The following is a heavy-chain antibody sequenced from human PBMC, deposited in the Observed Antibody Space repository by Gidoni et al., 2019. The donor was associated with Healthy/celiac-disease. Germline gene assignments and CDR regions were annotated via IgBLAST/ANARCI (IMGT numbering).Heavy chain of an antibody. J-gene: IGHJ4*02. CDR1: AFTFDDSG. CDR3: ARVGTTVTTFDY. V-gene: IGHV3-20*04. D-gene: IGHD4-17*01. Sequence: EVQLVESGGGVVRPGGSLTLSCAASAFTFDDSGMSWVRQAPGKGLEWVSGINWKGGSTGYADSVKGRFTISRDNAKNSLYLQMNSLRAEDTALYYCARVGTTVTTFDYWGQGTLVTVSS. CDR2: INWKGGST.